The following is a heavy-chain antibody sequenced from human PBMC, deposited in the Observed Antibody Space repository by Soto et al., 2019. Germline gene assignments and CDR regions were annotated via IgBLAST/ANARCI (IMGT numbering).Heavy chain of an antibody. V-gene: IGHV3-30*18. J-gene: IGHJ5*02. Sequence: GGSLRLSCAASGFTFSSYGMHWVRQAPGKGLEWVAVISYDGSNKYYADSVKGRFTISRDNSKNTLYLQMNSLRAEDTAVYYCSKDLPLIPVAGSFDPWCQGTLVTVSS. D-gene: IGHD6-19*01. CDR3: SKDLPLIPVAGSFDP. CDR1: GFTFSSYG. CDR2: ISYDGSNK.